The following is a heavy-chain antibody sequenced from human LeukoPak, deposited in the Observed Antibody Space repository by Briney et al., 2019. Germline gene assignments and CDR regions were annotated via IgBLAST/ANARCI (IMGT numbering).Heavy chain of an antibody. CDR2: IYYSGST. CDR1: GGSISSYY. J-gene: IGHJ5*02. V-gene: IGHV4-59*01. Sequence: SETLSLTCTVSGGSISSYYWSWIRQPPGKGLEWIGYIYYSGSTNYNPSLKSRVTISVDTSKNQFSLKLSSVTAADTAVYYCARVGIAAAGKGGYWFDPWGQGTLVTVPS. CDR3: ARVGIAAAGKGGYWFDP. D-gene: IGHD6-13*01.